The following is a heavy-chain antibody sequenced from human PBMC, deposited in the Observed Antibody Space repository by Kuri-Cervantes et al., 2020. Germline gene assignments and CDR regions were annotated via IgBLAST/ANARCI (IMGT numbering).Heavy chain of an antibody. CDR2: IYWDDDK. D-gene: IGHD6-19*01. V-gene: IGHV2-5*08. Sequence: TLSLTCTVSGGSISSYYWSWIRQPPGKALEWLALIYWDDDKRYRPSLKSRLTVTKDTSKNQVVLTMTNVDPVDTATYYCARSTGYSSGCNGYFQHWGQGTLVTVSS. CDR3: ARSTGYSSGCNGYFQH. CDR1: GGSISSYYW. J-gene: IGHJ1*01.